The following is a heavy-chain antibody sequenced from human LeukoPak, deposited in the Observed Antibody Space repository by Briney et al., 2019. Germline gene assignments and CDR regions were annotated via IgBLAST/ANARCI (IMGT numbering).Heavy chain of an antibody. V-gene: IGHV3-33*01. CDR2: IWYDGSNK. CDR1: GFTVSSYG. D-gene: IGHD6-13*01. J-gene: IGHJ4*02. Sequence: GGSLRLSCAASGFTVSSYGMHWVRQAPGKGLGCLAVIWYDGSNKYYADSVKGRFTISRDNSKNTLYLQMNSLRAEDTAVYYCARDWEPGSTWFFDYWGQGTLVTVSS. CDR3: ARDWEPGSTWFFDY.